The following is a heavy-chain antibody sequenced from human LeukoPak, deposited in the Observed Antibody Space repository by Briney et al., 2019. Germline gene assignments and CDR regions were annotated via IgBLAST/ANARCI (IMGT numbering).Heavy chain of an antibody. D-gene: IGHD2-2*01. V-gene: IGHV4-38-2*01. CDR3: ASLGVPAARYYFDY. CDR2: IYHSGST. CDR1: GYSIGSGYY. Sequence: SETLSLTCAVSGYSIGSGYYWGWIRQPPGKGLEWIGSIYHSGSTYYNPSLKSRVTISVDTSKNQFSLKLSSVTAADTAVYYCASLGVPAARYYFDYWGQGTLVTVSS. J-gene: IGHJ4*02.